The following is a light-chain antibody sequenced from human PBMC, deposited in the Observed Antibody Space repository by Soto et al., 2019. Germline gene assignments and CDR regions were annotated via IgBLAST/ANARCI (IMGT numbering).Light chain of an antibody. J-gene: IGLJ1*01. Sequence: QSALTQPASVSGSPGQSITISCTGTSSDVGGYNYVSWYQQPPGKAPKLMIYDVSNRPSGVPNRFSGSKSGNTASLTISGLQAEDEADYYCNSYTSSSTYVFGTGTKLTVL. CDR3: NSYTSSSTYV. CDR2: DVS. CDR1: SSDVGGYNY. V-gene: IGLV2-14*01.